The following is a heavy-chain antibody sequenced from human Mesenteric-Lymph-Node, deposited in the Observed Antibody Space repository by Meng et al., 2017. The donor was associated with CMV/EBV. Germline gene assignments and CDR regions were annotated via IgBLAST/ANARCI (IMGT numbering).Heavy chain of an antibody. J-gene: IGHJ4*02. Sequence: GGSLRLSCKGSGYSFTSYWIGWVRQMPGKGLEWMGIIYPGDSDTRYSPSFQGQVTISADKSISTAYLQWSSLKASDTAMYYCARHEFLQQPVDYWGQGTLVTVSS. CDR1: GYSFTSYW. V-gene: IGHV5-51*01. CDR3: ARHEFLQQPVDY. CDR2: IYPGDSDT. D-gene: IGHD6-13*01.